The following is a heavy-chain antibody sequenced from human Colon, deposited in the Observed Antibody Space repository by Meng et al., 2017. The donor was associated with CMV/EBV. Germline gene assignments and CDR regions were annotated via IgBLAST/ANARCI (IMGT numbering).Heavy chain of an antibody. J-gene: IGHJ6*02. CDR3: ARSRNALVPYYDIPSL. CDR2: ITGNTDYI. V-gene: IGHV3-21*01. CDR1: GFTFSAYN. D-gene: IGHD3-9*01. Sequence: GGSLRLSCVTSGFTFSAYNMDWVRQTPERGLEWVASITGNTDYIHYAASVTGRFTISRDNAKNSLYLQVDSLRAEDTAVYYCARSRNALVPYYDIPSLWGQGTTVTVSS.